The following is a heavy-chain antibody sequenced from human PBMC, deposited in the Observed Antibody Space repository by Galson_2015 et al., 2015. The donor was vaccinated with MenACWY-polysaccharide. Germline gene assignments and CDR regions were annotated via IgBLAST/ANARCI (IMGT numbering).Heavy chain of an antibody. CDR1: GYTFTSFG. D-gene: IGHD3-10*01. Sequence: SVKVSCKASGYTFTSFGISWVRQAPGQGLEWMGWISGYDGHTNYAQKFQGRVTMTTDTSTSTAYMELRSLRSDDTAVYYCARDPGSGSPYYFDYRGQGTLVTVSS. CDR2: ISGYDGHT. CDR3: ARDPGSGSPYYFDY. J-gene: IGHJ4*02. V-gene: IGHV1-18*01.